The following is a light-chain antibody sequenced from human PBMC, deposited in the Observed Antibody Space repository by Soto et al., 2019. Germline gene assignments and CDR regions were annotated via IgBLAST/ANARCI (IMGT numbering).Light chain of an antibody. CDR1: STDVGSYNL. J-gene: IGLJ1*01. V-gene: IGLV2-23*01. Sequence: QSALTQPASVSGSPGQSITISCTGTSTDVGSYNLVSWYQQHPGKDPKLMIYEGSDRPSGVANRFSGSKSGNTAFLTSSGLQAEDEADYYCCSYAGSSTWVFGPGTKVTVL. CDR2: EGS. CDR3: CSYAGSSTWV.